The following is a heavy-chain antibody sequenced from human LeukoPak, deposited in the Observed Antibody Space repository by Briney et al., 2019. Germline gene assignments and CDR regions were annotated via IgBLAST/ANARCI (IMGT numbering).Heavy chain of an antibody. CDR3: ARDPIPGQGDYFDH. J-gene: IGHJ4*02. CDR2: ISSSSSYI. D-gene: IGHD1-26*01. CDR1: GFTFSSYS. V-gene: IGHV3-21*01. Sequence: GGSLRLSCAASGFTFSSYSMNWVRQAPGKGLEWVSSISSSSSYIYYADSVKGRFTISRDNAKNSLYLQMNSLRAEDTAVYYCARDPIPGQGDYFDHWGQGTLVTVSS.